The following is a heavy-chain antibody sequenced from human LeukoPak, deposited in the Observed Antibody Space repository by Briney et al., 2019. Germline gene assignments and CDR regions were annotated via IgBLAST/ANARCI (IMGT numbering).Heavy chain of an antibody. CDR2: FDPEDGET. D-gene: IGHD2-2*01. CDR3: ATDLLGYCSSTSCPPSG. Sequence: ASVKVSCKVSGYTLTELSMHWVRQAPGKGLEWMGGFDPEDGETIYAQKFQGRVTMTEDTSTDTAYMELSSLRSEDTAVYYCATDLLGYCSSTSCPPSGWGQGTLVTVSS. V-gene: IGHV1-24*01. CDR1: GYTLTELS. J-gene: IGHJ4*02.